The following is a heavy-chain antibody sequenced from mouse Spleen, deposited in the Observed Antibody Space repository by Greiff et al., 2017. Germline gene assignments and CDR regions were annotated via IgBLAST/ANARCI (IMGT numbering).Heavy chain of an antibody. D-gene: IGHD2-2*01. Sequence: VQLQQPGAELVMPGASVKLSCKASGYTFTSYWMHWVKQRPGQGLEWIGEIDPSDSYTNYNQKFKGKATLTVDKSSSTAYMQLSSLTSEDSAVYYCARGYGYDAAWFAYWGQGTLVTVSA. V-gene: IGHV1-69*01. CDR1: GYTFTSYW. CDR2: IDPSDSYT. J-gene: IGHJ3*01. CDR3: ARGYGYDAAWFAY.